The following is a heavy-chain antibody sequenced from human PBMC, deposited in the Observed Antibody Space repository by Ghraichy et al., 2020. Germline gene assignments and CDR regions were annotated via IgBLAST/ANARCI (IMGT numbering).Heavy chain of an antibody. CDR3: AILASNGVDV. CDR2: IYHSGTG. J-gene: IGHJ6*02. CDR1: GGSVNSGSYS. V-gene: IGHV4-30-2*01. Sequence: SETLSLTCAVSGGSVNSGSYSWTWIRQPPGRGLEWIGYIYHSGTGYYNPSLERRVTLSVDRFKNQFSLDLTSVTAADTAVYYCAILASNGVDVWGHGTTVTVSS. D-gene: IGHD3-3*01.